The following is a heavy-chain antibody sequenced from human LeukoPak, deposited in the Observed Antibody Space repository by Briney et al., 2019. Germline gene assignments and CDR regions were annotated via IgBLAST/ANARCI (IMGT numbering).Heavy chain of an antibody. CDR2: VPYSGTT. D-gene: IGHD5-12*01. CDR3: ARNNVDVVGTRIYDYYGMDV. Sequence: SETLSLTCTVFGGSISLYYWTWIRQPPGKGLEWIGYVPYSGTTTYNPSLQSRVTISVDTSKNQFSLRLSSVTAADTAVYYCARNNVDVVGTRIYDYYGMDVWGQGTTVTVSS. V-gene: IGHV4-59*01. CDR1: GGSISLYY. J-gene: IGHJ6*02.